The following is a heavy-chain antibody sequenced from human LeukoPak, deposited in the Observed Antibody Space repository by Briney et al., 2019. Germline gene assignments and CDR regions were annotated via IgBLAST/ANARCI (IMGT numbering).Heavy chain of an antibody. Sequence: PSETLSLTCTVSGGSISSYYWSWIRQPPGKGLEWIGYIYYSGSTNYNPSLKSRVTISVDTSKNQFSLKLRSVTAADTAVYYCARLVSAEGYFDYWGQGTLVTVSP. D-gene: IGHD6-25*01. CDR1: GGSISSYY. J-gene: IGHJ4*02. CDR3: ARLVSAEGYFDY. V-gene: IGHV4-59*08. CDR2: IYYSGST.